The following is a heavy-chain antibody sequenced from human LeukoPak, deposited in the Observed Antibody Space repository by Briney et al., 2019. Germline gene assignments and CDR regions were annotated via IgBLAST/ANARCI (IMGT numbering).Heavy chain of an antibody. CDR3: ARVLRYCSSTSCQEEDY. D-gene: IGHD2-2*01. Sequence: GGSLRLSCAASGFTFSSYSMNWVRQAPGKGLEWVSSISSSSSYIYYADSVKGRFTISRDNAKNSLYLQMNSLRAEATAVYYCARVLRYCSSTSCQEEDYWGQGTLVTVSS. J-gene: IGHJ4*02. CDR2: ISSSSSYI. CDR1: GFTFSSYS. V-gene: IGHV3-21*01.